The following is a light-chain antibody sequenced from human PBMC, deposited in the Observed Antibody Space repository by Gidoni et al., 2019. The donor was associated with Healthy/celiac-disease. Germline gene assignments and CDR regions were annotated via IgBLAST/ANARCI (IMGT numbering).Light chain of an antibody. CDR3: QQRSNWPPSWT. J-gene: IGKJ1*01. CDR1: QSVSSY. Sequence: EFVLTQSPATLSLSPGERATLSCRASQSVSSYLAWYQQKPGQAPRLPIYDASNRATGIPARFSGSGSGTDFTLTISSLEPEDFAVYYCQQRSNWPPSWTFGQGTKVEIK. V-gene: IGKV3-11*01. CDR2: DAS.